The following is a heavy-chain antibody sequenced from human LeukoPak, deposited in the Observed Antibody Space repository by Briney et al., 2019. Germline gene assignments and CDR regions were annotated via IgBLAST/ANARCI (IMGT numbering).Heavy chain of an antibody. CDR2: IYYSGST. V-gene: IGHV4-59*01. CDR1: GGSISNYY. D-gene: IGHD2-2*01. CDR3: ATGGDVCTSSSCLDY. J-gene: IGHJ4*02. Sequence: SETLSLTCTVSGGSISNYYWSWIRQPPWKGLEWIGYIYYSGSTKYNPSLKSRVTISVDTSKNQFSLKLSSVTAADTAVYYCATGGDVCTSSSCLDYWGQGTLVTVSS.